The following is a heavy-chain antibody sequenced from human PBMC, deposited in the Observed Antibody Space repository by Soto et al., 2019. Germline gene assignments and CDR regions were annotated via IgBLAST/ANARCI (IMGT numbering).Heavy chain of an antibody. J-gene: IGHJ4*02. D-gene: IGHD3-16*01. CDR1: GFTFGSYW. CDR2: IKQDGSEK. V-gene: IGHV3-7*05. CDR3: VRKGDDY. Sequence: EVQLVESGGGLVQPGGSLTLSCAASGFTFGSYWMGWVRQAPGKGLEWVATIKQDGSEKYYMDSVKGRFTISRDNAKKSLYLQMNRLRADVTALYYCVRKGDDYWGQGTLVTVSS.